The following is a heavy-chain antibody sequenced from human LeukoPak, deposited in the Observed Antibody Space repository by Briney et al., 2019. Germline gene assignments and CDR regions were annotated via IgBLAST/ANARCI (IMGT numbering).Heavy chain of an antibody. CDR2: IKQDGSEK. CDR3: ARGDYYDRRFDN. Sequence: GGSLRLSCSASGFTFSTSWMNWVRQAPGKGLEWVADIKQDGSEKYYVDSVKGRFTISRVNAKNSLYLHLNSLRAEDTAVYYCARGDYYDRRFDNWGQGTLVTVSS. CDR1: GFTFSTSW. V-gene: IGHV3-7*02. D-gene: IGHD3-22*01. J-gene: IGHJ4*02.